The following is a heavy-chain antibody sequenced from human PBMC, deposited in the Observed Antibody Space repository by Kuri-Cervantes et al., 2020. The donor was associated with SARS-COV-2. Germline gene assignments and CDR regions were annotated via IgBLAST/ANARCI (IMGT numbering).Heavy chain of an antibody. CDR3: ARRLEYDFWSGPLDAFDI. J-gene: IGHJ3*02. CDR1: GFTFSSYE. CDR2: ISSSGSTI. Sequence: GESLKISCAASGFTFSSYEMNWVRQAPGKGLEWVSYISSSGSTIYYADSVRGRFTISRDNAKNSLYLRMNSLRAEDTAVYYCARRLEYDFWSGPLDAFDIWGQGTMVTVSS. V-gene: IGHV3-48*03. D-gene: IGHD3-3*01.